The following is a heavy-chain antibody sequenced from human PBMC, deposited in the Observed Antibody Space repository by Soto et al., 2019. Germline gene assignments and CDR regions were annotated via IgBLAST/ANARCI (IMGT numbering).Heavy chain of an antibody. V-gene: IGHV4-34*01. CDR3: ARGGAQASAVSGGSHFGFGLDV. D-gene: IGHD3-10*01. CDR2: IFPNGTT. CDR1: GGSFRGYY. J-gene: IGHJ6*02. Sequence: QVQLQQCGAGLLKPSETLSLTCAVNGGSFRGYYWNWIRQSPGKGLEWIGEIFPNGTTNQNPSLKRRLTLSVDASKNQFSLSLTTVTAADSAVYFGARGGAQASAVSGGSHFGFGLDVWGQGTTVTVSS.